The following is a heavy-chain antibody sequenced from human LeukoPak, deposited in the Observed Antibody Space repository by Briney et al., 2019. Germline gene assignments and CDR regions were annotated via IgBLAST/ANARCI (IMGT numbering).Heavy chain of an antibody. CDR1: GYSFTNYG. D-gene: IGHD5-12*01. CDR2: INTYSGNT. Sequence: ASVKVSCKASGYSFTNYGITWVRQAPGQGLEWMGWINTYSGNTNYAQNLQGRVTMTTDTSTGTAYMELRSLRSDDTAVYYCARATQVATYLYYWGQGTLVTVSS. J-gene: IGHJ4*02. V-gene: IGHV1-18*01. CDR3: ARATQVATYLYY.